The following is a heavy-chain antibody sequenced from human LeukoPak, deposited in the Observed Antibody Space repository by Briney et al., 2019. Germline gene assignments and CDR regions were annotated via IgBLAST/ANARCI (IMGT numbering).Heavy chain of an antibody. J-gene: IGHJ3*02. CDR1: GFTFSSYW. D-gene: IGHD3-3*01. V-gene: IGHV3-7*01. Sequence: GSLRLSCAASGFTFSSYWMSWVRQAPGKGLEWVANIKQDGSEKYYVDSVKGRFTISRDNAKNSLYLQMNSLRAEDTAAYYCARPYYDFWSGSSDAFDIWGQGTMVTVSS. CDR3: ARPYYDFWSGSSDAFDI. CDR2: IKQDGSEK.